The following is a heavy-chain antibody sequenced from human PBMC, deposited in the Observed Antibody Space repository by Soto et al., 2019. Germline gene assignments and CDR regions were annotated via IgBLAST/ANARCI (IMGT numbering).Heavy chain of an antibody. Sequence: CKGSGYSFTSYWISWVRQMPGKGLEWMGRIDPSDSYTNYSPSFQGHVTISADKSISTAYLQMNSLRAEDTAVYYCTRAPVDYYYGMDVWGQGTTVTVSS. J-gene: IGHJ6*02. CDR1: GYSFTSYW. CDR3: TRAPVDYYYGMDV. V-gene: IGHV5-10-1*01. CDR2: IDPSDSYT.